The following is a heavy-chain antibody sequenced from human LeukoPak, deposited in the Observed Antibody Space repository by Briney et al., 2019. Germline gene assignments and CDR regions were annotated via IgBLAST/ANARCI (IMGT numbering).Heavy chain of an antibody. CDR2: MSGSGSST. CDR1: GFTFSNYA. J-gene: IGHJ4*02. V-gene: IGHV3-23*01. CDR3: AKDPPGGYDYVWGSQIDY. Sequence: GGSLRLSCAVSGFTFSNYAMSWVRQAPGKGLEWVSAMSGSGSSTWYADSVKGRLTISGDNSKNTLFLQMNSLRAEDTAVYYCAKDPPGGYDYVWGSQIDYWGQGTLVTVSS. D-gene: IGHD3-16*01.